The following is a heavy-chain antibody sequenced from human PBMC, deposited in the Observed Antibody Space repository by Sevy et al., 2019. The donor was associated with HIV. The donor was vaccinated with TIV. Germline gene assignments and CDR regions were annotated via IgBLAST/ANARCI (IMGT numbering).Heavy chain of an antibody. V-gene: IGHV3-23*01. D-gene: IGHD3-22*01. J-gene: IGHJ4*02. CDR1: GFTFNIYA. CDR2: ISGGGDGT. Sequence: GGSLRLSCAASGFTFNIYAMSWVRQAPGKGLEWLSAISGGGDGTYYDGSVKGRFTISGDNSRNTLYLQMNSLRAEDTAVYYCAKRPYYYYNSDGHLVSSTDEADYWGQGTLVTVSS. CDR3: AKRPYYYYNSDGHLVSSTDEADY.